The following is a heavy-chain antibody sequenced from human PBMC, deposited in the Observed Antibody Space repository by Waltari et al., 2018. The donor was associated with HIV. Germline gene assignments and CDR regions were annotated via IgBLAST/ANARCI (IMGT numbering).Heavy chain of an antibody. J-gene: IGHJ4*02. V-gene: IGHV3-48*02. CDR3: VRDPKTSWGELDY. Sequence: EVQLVESGGGVVQPEESLRLSCAASGFFFCSYSMNWVRQAPGEGLEWISFISSSVSTIYYADFVKGRFTVSRDNAENSLYLQMNSLRDEDTAVYYCVRDPKTSWGELDYWGQGTLVAVSS. CDR1: GFFFCSYS. CDR2: ISSSVSTI. D-gene: IGHD3-16*01.